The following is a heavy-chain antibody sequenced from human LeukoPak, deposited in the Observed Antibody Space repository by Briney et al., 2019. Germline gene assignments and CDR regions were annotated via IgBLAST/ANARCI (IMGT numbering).Heavy chain of an antibody. CDR3: ARVSRGGYHFDY. CDR1: GFTFSTYW. J-gene: IGHJ4*02. Sequence: PGGSLRLSCAASGFTFSTYWMHWVRQSPGRGLVWVSRINMDGTTISYAGSVEGRFTISRDNAKNTLYLQMNSLRAEDTAVYYCARVSRGGYHFDYWGQGALVTVSS. V-gene: IGHV3-74*01. CDR2: INMDGTTI. D-gene: IGHD1-26*01.